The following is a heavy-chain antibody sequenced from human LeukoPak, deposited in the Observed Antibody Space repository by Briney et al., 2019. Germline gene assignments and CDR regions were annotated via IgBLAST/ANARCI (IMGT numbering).Heavy chain of an antibody. V-gene: IGHV1-8*01. D-gene: IGHD6-19*01. Sequence: ASVKVSCKASGYTFTSCDINWVPQATGQGLEWMGWMNPNSGNTGYGQSFQGRITMTRDISIGTACMELSNLTSEDTAIYYCTRGSSGRRDNWGQGTLVTVSA. CDR3: TRGSSGRRDN. CDR2: MNPNSGNT. J-gene: IGHJ4*02. CDR1: GYTFTSCD.